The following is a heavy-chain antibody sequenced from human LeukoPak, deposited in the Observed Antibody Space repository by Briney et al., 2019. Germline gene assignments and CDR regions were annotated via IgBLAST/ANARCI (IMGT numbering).Heavy chain of an antibody. CDR2: IYYSGTT. D-gene: IGHD4-17*01. CDR1: GGSISSYY. CDR3: ARAGTATVITSFGY. V-gene: IGHV4-59*12. J-gene: IGHJ4*02. Sequence: SETLSLTCTVSGGSISSYYWSWIRQPPGKGLEWIGYIYYSGTTNYNPSLESRVTISVDTSKNQFSLKLSSVTAADTAVYYCARAGTATVITSFGYWGQGTLVTVSS.